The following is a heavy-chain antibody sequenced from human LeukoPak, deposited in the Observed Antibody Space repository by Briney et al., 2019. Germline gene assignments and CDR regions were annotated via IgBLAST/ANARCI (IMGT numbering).Heavy chain of an antibody. CDR3: ARVGRNMAVAGYFDY. Sequence: SETLSLTCPVSGGSINSYYWSWIRQPPGKGLEWIGYIYYSGSTNYNPSLKSRVTISVDTSKNQFSLKLSSVTAADTAVYYCARVGRNMAVAGYFDYWGQGTLVTVSS. CDR1: GGSINSYY. J-gene: IGHJ4*02. V-gene: IGHV4-59*01. CDR2: IYYSGST. D-gene: IGHD6-19*01.